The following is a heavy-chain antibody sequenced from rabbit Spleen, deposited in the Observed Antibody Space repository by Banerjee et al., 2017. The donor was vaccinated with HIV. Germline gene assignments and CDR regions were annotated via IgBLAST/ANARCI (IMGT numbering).Heavy chain of an antibody. CDR2: IYTGGSGGI. J-gene: IGHJ6*01. CDR3: ARDTSSSFSSYGMDL. Sequence: QSLEESGGDLVKPGASLTLTCTASGFSFNNYYYIYWVRQAPGKGLEWIGCIYTGGSGGIYYASWATGRFTCSKTSSTTVTLQMTRLTAADTATYSCARDTSSSFSSYGMDLWGQGTLVTVS. V-gene: IGHV1S40*01. CDR1: GFSFNNYYY. D-gene: IGHD1-1*01.